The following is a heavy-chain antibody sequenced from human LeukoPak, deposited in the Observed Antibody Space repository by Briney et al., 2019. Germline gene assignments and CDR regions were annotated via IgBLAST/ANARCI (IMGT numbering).Heavy chain of an antibody. Sequence: GGSLRLSCAASGFTSSSFGMHWVRQAPGKGLEWVAVISYDGSSKYYADSVKGRFTISRDNSKNTLYLQMNSLRAEDTAVYYCASPAVYSSSWYYFDYWGRGTLVTVSS. V-gene: IGHV3-30*03. J-gene: IGHJ4*02. CDR1: GFTSSSFG. CDR3: ASPAVYSSSWYYFDY. CDR2: ISYDGSSK. D-gene: IGHD6-13*01.